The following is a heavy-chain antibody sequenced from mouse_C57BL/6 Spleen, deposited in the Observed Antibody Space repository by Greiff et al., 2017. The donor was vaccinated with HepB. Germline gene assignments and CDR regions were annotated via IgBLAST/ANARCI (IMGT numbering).Heavy chain of an antibody. CDR2: ISYDGSN. J-gene: IGHJ1*03. V-gene: IGHV3-6*01. Sequence: EVHLVESGPGLVKPSQSLSLTCSVTGYSITSGYYWNWIRQFPGNKLEWMGYISYDGSNNYNPSLKNRISITRDTSKNQFFLKLNSVTTEDTATYYCAVNWDEEDWYFDVWGTGTTVTVSS. CDR3: AVNWDEEDWYFDV. CDR1: GYSITSGYY. D-gene: IGHD4-1*01.